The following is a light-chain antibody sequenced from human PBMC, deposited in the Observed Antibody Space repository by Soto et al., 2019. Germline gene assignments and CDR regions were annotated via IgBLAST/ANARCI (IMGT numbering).Light chain of an antibody. CDR1: QRISKY. Sequence: DIQMTQSTSSLSASVGDRVTITCRASQRISKYVNLYQLKPGKAPKLLIYTASSLQSGVPTRFSGSGSGTDFTLTISSLQPEDFATYFCQQSFSNPQTFGQGTKLDIK. V-gene: IGKV1-39*01. CDR3: QQSFSNPQT. CDR2: TAS. J-gene: IGKJ2*01.